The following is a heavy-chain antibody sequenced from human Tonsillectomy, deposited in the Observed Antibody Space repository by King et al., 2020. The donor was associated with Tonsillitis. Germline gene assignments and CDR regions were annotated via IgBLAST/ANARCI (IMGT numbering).Heavy chain of an antibody. CDR2: FDPEDGET. CDR1: GYTLTELS. Sequence: VQLVESGAEVKKPGASVKVSCKVSGYTLTELSIHWVRQAPGKGLEWMGSFDPEDGETIYAQKFQGRVTMTEDTYTDTAYMELSSLRSEDTAVYYCATSSIAVADLDYWGQGTLVTVSS. J-gene: IGHJ4*02. V-gene: IGHV1-24*01. D-gene: IGHD6-19*01. CDR3: ATSSIAVADLDY.